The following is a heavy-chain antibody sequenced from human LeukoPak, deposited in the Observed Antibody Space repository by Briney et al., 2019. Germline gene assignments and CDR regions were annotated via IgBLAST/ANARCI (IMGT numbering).Heavy chain of an antibody. CDR2: IYTSGST. D-gene: IGHD2-15*01. CDR3: ARDSQLLLDY. Sequence: PSETLSLTCTVSGGSISSGSYYWSWIRQPAGKGLEWIGRIYTSGSTNYNPSLKSRVTISVDTSKNQFSLKLSSVTAADTAVYYCARDSQLLLDYWGQGTLVTVSS. J-gene: IGHJ4*02. CDR1: GGSISSGSYY. V-gene: IGHV4-61*02.